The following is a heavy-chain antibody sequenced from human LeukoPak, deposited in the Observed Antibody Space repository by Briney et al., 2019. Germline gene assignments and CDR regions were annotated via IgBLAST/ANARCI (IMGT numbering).Heavy chain of an antibody. Sequence: AGGSLRLSCAASGFTVSSNYMSWVRQAPGKGLEWVSVIYSGGSTYYADSVKGRFTISRDNSKNTLYLQMNSLRAEDTAVYYCARSGQTDSLDYWGQGTLVTVSS. CDR3: ARSGQTDSLDY. CDR1: GFTVSSNY. D-gene: IGHD1-14*01. V-gene: IGHV3-53*01. J-gene: IGHJ4*02. CDR2: IYSGGST.